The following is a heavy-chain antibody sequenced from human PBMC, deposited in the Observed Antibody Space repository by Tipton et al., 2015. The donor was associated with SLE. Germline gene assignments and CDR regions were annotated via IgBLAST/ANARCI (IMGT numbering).Heavy chain of an antibody. J-gene: IGHJ3*02. Sequence: SLRLSCAASGFTFSSYGMHWVRQAPGKGLEWVSYISSSGSTVYYADSVKGRFTISRDNAKNSLYLQMSSLRAEDTAVYYCAREDFGEAFDIWGQGTMVTVSS. CDR3: AREDFGEAFDI. V-gene: IGHV3-48*03. CDR1: GFTFSSYG. D-gene: IGHD2/OR15-2a*01. CDR2: ISSSGSTV.